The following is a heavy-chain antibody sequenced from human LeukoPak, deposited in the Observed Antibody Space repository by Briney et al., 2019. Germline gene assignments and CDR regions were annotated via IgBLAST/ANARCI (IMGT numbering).Heavy chain of an antibody. V-gene: IGHV3-30*18. CDR2: VSYDGSNK. Sequence: SGGSLRLSCAASGFTFSSYAMHWVRQPPGKGLEWVAVVSYDGSNKYYADSVKGRFTISRDNSKNTLYLQMNGLRAEDTAVYYCAKSNDGIVVVPAAAYRHWGQGTLVTVSS. J-gene: IGHJ4*02. CDR3: AKSNDGIVVVPAAAYRH. CDR1: GFTFSSYA. D-gene: IGHD2-2*01.